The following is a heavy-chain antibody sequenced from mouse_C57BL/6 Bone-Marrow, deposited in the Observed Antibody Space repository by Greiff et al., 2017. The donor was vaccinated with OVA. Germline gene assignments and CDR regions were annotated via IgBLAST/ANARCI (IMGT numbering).Heavy chain of an antibody. V-gene: IGHV1-64*01. Sequence: QVQLQQPGAELVKPGASVKLSCKASGYTFTSYWMHWVKQRPGQGLEWIGMIHPNSGSTNYNEKFKSKATLTVDKSSSTAYMQLSSLTSEDSAVYYCARSYYDGFPYAFDYWGQGTSVTVSS. J-gene: IGHJ4*01. D-gene: IGHD2-3*01. CDR1: GYTFTSYW. CDR3: ARSYYDGFPYAFDY. CDR2: IHPNSGST.